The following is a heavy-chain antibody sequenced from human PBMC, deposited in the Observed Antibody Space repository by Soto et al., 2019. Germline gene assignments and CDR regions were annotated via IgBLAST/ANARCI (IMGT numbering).Heavy chain of an antibody. CDR1: GFTFSSYW. CDR2: INQDGSGK. D-gene: IGHD2-2*01. Sequence: EVQLVESGGGLVQPGGSLRLSCVASGFTFSSYWMSWVRQSPEKGLEWVANINQDGSGKYHVGSVKGRFTISRDNAKNSLYLQMDSLRDEDTAVYYCERVPLVTSRYYFDFWGQGSLVTVSS. CDR3: ERVPLVTSRYYFDF. V-gene: IGHV3-7*01. J-gene: IGHJ4*02.